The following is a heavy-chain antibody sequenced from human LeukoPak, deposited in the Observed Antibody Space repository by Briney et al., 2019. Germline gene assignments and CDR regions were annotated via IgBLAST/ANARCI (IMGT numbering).Heavy chain of an antibody. Sequence: GGSLRLSCAASGFTFSSYSMNWVRQAPGKGLEWVSSISSSSSSYIYYADSVKGRFTISRDNSKNTLYLQMNSLRAEDTAVYYCARLWFGELLSPWFDPWGQGTLVTVSS. CDR3: ARLWFGELLSPWFDP. CDR1: GFTFSSYS. D-gene: IGHD3-10*01. CDR2: ISSSSSSYI. J-gene: IGHJ5*02. V-gene: IGHV3-21*04.